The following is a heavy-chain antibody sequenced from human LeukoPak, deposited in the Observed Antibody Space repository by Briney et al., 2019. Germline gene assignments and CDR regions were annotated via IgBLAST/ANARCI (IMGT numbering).Heavy chain of an antibody. J-gene: IGHJ4*02. Sequence: GGSLRLSCAASGFIFSDYNMHWVRPAPGKGLEWVSYITHSGRTISYADSVKGRFTISRDNARNSLYLQMNSLRDDTAVYFCARPSSGAYDYWGQGTLVTVSS. CDR1: GFIFSDYN. D-gene: IGHD1-26*01. V-gene: IGHV3-48*02. CDR3: ARPSSGAYDY. CDR2: ITHSGRTI.